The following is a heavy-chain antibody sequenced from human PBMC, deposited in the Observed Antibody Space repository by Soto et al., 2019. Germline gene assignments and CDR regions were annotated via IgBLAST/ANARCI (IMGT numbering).Heavy chain of an antibody. D-gene: IGHD5-12*01. Sequence: ASVKVSCKASGYTFTSYAISWVRQAPGQVLEWIVGIILIFGTANYAQKFQGRVTFTADESTSTAYMELSSLRSEDTAVYYCARGDSGYDHWGQGTLVTVSS. CDR3: ARGDSGYDH. CDR2: IILIFGTA. J-gene: IGHJ5*02. CDR1: GYTFTSYA. V-gene: IGHV1-69*13.